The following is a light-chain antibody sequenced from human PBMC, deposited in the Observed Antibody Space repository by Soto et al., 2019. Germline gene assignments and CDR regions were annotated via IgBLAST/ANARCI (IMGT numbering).Light chain of an antibody. J-gene: IGLJ1*01. CDR3: QSYDSSLQV. V-gene: IGLV1-40*01. CDR1: SSNIGAGYD. CDR2: GNI. Sequence: QSVLTQPPSVSGAPGQRVTISCTGSSSNIGAGYDVHWYQQLPGTAPKLLIYGNINRPSGVPDRFSGSKSGTSASLAITELQAEYEADYYCQSYDSSLQVFGTGTKVTVL.